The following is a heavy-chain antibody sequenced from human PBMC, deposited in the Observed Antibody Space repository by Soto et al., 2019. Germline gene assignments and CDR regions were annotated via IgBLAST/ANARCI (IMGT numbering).Heavy chain of an antibody. CDR1: GGSITSTIDY. D-gene: IGHD2-2*01. CDR3: ARRGSASWRNWFDS. CDR2: IYYDGST. V-gene: IGHV4-39*01. J-gene: IGHJ5*01. Sequence: SETLSLTCSVSGGSITSTIDYWGWIRQSPGKGLEWIGNIYYDGSTFYNPSLKSRVTISVDTSKRQFSLRVSSVTAADTAVNYCARRGSASWRNWFDSWGLGTLVTVSS.